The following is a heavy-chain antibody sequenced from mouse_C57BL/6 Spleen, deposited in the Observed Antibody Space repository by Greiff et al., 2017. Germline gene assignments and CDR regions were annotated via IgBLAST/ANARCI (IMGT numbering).Heavy chain of an antibody. CDR3: ARGPPYYYGSSQYYFDY. J-gene: IGHJ2*01. V-gene: IGHV1-47*01. Sequence: VKLMESGAELVKPGASVKMSCKASGYTFTTYPIEWMKQNHGKSLEWIGNFHPYNDDTKYNEKFKGKATLTVEKSSRTVYLELSRLTSDDSAVYYCARGPPYYYGSSQYYFDYWGQGTTRTVSS. CDR2: FHPYNDDT. D-gene: IGHD1-1*01. CDR1: GYTFTTYP.